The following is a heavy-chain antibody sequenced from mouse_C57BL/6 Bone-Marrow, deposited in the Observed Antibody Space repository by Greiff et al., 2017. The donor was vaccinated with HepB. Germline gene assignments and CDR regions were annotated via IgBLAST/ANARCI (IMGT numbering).Heavy chain of an antibody. J-gene: IGHJ4*01. Sequence: EVMLVESGGDLVKPGGSLKLSCAASGFTFSSYGMSWVRQTPDKRLEWVATISSGGSYTYYPDSVKGRFTISRDNAKNTLYLQMSSLKSEDTAMYYCARLGVDYWGQGTSVTVSS. D-gene: IGHD3-1*01. V-gene: IGHV5-6*02. CDR3: ARLGVDY. CDR1: GFTFSSYG. CDR2: ISSGGSYT.